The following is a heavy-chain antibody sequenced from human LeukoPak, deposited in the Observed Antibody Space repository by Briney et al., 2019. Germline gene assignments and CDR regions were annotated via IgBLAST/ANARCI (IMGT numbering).Heavy chain of an antibody. J-gene: IGHJ4*02. V-gene: IGHV3-23*01. CDR2: ISGSGGST. CDR1: GFTFSSYG. Sequence: GGSLRLSCAASGFTFSSYGMSWVRQAPGKGLEWVSAISGSGGSTYYADSVKGRFTISRDNSKNSLYLQMDSLRVEDTAVYYCVRDIGGFYRGYGDSWGQGTLVTVSS. D-gene: IGHD5-12*01. CDR3: VRDIGGFYRGYGDS.